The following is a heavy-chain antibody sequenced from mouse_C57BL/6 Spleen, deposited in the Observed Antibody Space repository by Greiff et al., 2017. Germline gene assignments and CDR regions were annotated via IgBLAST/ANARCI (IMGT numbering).Heavy chain of an antibody. Sequence: QVQLQQPGAELVKPGASVKMSCKASGYTFTSYWINWVKQRPGQGLEWIGDIYPASGSTNYNQKFKGKATLTVDTSSSTAYMQLSGLTSEDSADYSGERMVYYYGSNPYFGDWGQGTTLTVSS. CDR1: GYTFTSYW. CDR3: ERMVYYYGSNPYFGD. V-gene: IGHV1-55*01. D-gene: IGHD1-1*01. CDR2: IYPASGST. J-gene: IGHJ2*01.